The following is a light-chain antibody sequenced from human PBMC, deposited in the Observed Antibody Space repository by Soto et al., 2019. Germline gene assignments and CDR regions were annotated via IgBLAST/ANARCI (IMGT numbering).Light chain of an antibody. CDR1: QTVSRY. V-gene: IGKV3-11*01. CDR3: QQRSTWPLLT. Sequence: VLIQYPATLSLSPGERATLSCRASQTVSRYLAWFQQKPGQPPRLLIYDASNRATGIPARFSGSGSGTDYTLTISSLEPEDFAVYYCQQRSTWPLLTFGGGTKVEI. CDR2: DAS. J-gene: IGKJ4*01.